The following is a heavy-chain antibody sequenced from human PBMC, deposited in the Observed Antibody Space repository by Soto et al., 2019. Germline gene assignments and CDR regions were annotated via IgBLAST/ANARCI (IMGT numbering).Heavy chain of an antibody. V-gene: IGHV4-34*01. Sequence: SETLSLTCAVYGGSFSGYYWSWIRQPPGKGLEWIGEINHSGSTNYNPSLKSRVTISVDTSKNQFSLKLSSVTAADTAVYYCARGEVQGGDYDFWNVGALVDYWGQGTLVTVSS. CDR2: INHSGST. CDR1: GGSFSGYY. J-gene: IGHJ4*02. D-gene: IGHD3-3*01. CDR3: ARGEVQGGDYDFWNVGALVDY.